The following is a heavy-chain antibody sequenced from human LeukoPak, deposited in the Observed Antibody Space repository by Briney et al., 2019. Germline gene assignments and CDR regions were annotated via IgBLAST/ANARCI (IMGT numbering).Heavy chain of an antibody. J-gene: IGHJ5*02. V-gene: IGHV4-59*01. D-gene: IGHD2-2*01. CDR3: AKGMMPDWFDP. Sequence: SETLSLTCTVSGGSLNNYYWTWVRQPPGKGLEWIGYIFDIGNTNYNPSLKSRGTISLDTSKSQFSLRPNSVTAADTAVYYCAKGMMPDWFDPWGQGTLVTVSS. CDR2: IFDIGNT. CDR1: GGSLNNYY.